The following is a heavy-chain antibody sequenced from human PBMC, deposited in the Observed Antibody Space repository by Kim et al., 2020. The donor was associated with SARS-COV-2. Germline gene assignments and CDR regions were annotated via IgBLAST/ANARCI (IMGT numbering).Heavy chain of an antibody. D-gene: IGHD3-3*01. J-gene: IGHJ6*03. CDR2: MNPNSGNT. V-gene: IGHV1-8*01. Sequence: ASVKVSCKASGYTFTSYDINWVRQATGQGLEWMGWMNPNSGNTGYAQKFQGRVTMTRNTSISTAYMELSSLRSEDTAVYYCARGLPDVLRFLEWSQGYYYYMDVWGKGTTVTVSS. CDR1: GYTFTSYD. CDR3: ARGLPDVLRFLEWSQGYYYYMDV.